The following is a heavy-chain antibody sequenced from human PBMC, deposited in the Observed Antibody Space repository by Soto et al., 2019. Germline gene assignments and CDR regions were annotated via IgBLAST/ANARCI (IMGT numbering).Heavy chain of an antibody. CDR1: GFSLSDHN. Sequence: LRLSCAASGFSLSDHNKNWVRQAPGKALEWIAYISYSGNAIYYAESVKGRFTVSRDTAKNSLFLQMNSLRDEDTAVYYCARFGNFGFPYYFDSWGQGTLVTVSS. V-gene: IGHV3-11*04. J-gene: IGHJ4*02. D-gene: IGHD1-7*01. CDR2: ISYSGNAI. CDR3: ARFGNFGFPYYFDS.